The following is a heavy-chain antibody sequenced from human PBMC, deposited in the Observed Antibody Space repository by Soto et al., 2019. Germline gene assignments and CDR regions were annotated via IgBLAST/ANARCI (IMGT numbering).Heavy chain of an antibody. CDR3: ARVTDYYDSSGYSNYFDY. Sequence: QVQLVQSGAEVKKPGASVKVSCKASGYTFTSYGISWVRQAPGQGLEWMGWISAYNGNTNYAQKLQGRVTMTTDTSTSTAYMELRSLRSDDTAVYYCARVTDYYDSSGYSNYFDYWGQGTLVTVSS. CDR1: GYTFTSYG. J-gene: IGHJ4*02. V-gene: IGHV1-18*01. D-gene: IGHD3-22*01. CDR2: ISAYNGNT.